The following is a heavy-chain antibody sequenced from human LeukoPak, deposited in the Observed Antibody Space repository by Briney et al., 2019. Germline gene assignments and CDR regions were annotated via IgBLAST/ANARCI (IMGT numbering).Heavy chain of an antibody. V-gene: IGHV3-74*01. D-gene: IGHD6-19*01. CDR3: ARLWVDGYSSGWYADYGMDV. CDR2: INSDGSST. Sequence: PGGSLSLSCAASGFTFSSYWMHWVRQAPGKGLVWVSRINSDGSSTSYADSVKGRFTISRDTAMNTLYLQMSSLRAEDTAVYYCARLWVDGYSSGWYADYGMDVWGQGTTVTVSS. CDR1: GFTFSSYW. J-gene: IGHJ6*02.